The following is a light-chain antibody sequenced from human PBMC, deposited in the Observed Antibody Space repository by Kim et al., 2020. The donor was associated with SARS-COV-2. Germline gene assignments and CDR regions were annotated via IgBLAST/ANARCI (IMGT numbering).Light chain of an antibody. Sequence: SVSVSPGQTASITCSGDKLGDKYACWYQQKPGQSPVLVIYQDSKRPSGIPERFSGSNSGNTATLTISGTQAMDEADYYCQAWDSSTNWVFGGGTKLTVL. CDR2: QDS. CDR3: QAWDSSTNWV. V-gene: IGLV3-1*01. J-gene: IGLJ3*02. CDR1: KLGDKY.